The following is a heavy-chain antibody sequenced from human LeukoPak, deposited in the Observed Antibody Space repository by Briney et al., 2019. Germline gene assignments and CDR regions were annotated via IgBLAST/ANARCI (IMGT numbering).Heavy chain of an antibody. CDR3: AREVGWSSSWYYYYYYMDV. J-gene: IGHJ6*03. CDR1: GCTFSDYY. CDR2: ISNSGGSI. D-gene: IGHD6-13*01. V-gene: IGHV3-11*04. Sequence: GGSLRLSCAHSGCTFSDYYMNWIRQAPGKGLEWVPYISNSGGSIFYADSVKGRFTISRDNAKNSLYLQMNGLRAEDTAVYYCAREVGWSSSWYYYYYYMDVWGKGTTVTVSS.